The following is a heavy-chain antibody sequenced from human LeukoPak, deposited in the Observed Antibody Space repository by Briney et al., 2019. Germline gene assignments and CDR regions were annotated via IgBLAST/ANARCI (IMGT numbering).Heavy chain of an antibody. CDR2: ISSSGGTR. D-gene: IGHD4-11*01. CDR3: AKDAQRGFDYSNSLEH. J-gene: IGHJ4*02. Sequence: GGSLRLSCAASEFAFSVYEMYWVRQAPGKGLEWVSYISSSGGTRYYADSVKGRFTISRDNAKNSLYLQMNSLRAEDTAVYYCAKDAQRGFDYSNSLEHWGQGSLVTVSS. V-gene: IGHV3-48*03. CDR1: EFAFSVYE.